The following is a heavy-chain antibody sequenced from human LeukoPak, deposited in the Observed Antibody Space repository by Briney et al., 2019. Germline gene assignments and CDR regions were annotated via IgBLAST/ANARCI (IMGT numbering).Heavy chain of an antibody. D-gene: IGHD1-14*01. V-gene: IGHV4-4*07. CDR2: IYSSGIT. CDR3: ARDARGAGEPDY. J-gene: IGHJ4*02. Sequence: PSEPLSLTCTVSGGSLTSFYWSWIRQPAGKGLEWIGRIYSSGITNYNPSLKSRVTMSVVSSNSQFSLKLTSVTAADTAVYYCARDARGAGEPDYWGQGTLVTVSS. CDR1: GGSLTSFY.